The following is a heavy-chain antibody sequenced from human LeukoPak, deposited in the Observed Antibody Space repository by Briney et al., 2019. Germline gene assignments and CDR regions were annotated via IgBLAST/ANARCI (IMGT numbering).Heavy chain of an antibody. CDR2: IRYDGSNK. V-gene: IGHV3-30*02. CDR1: GFTFSSYG. CDR3: AKDSLAGGSSSYYYYYMDV. D-gene: IGHD6-6*01. J-gene: IGHJ6*03. Sequence: GGSLRLSCAASGFTFSSYGMHWVRQAPGKGLEWVASIRYDGSNKYYADSVKGRFTISRDNSKNTLYLQMNSLRAEDTAVYYCAKDSLAGGSSSYYYYYMDVWGKGTTVTVSS.